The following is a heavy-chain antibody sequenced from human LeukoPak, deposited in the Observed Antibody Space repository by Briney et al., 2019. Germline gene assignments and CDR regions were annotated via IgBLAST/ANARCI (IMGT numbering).Heavy chain of an antibody. CDR1: GFTFTGYT. D-gene: IGHD3-16*01. Sequence: GGSLRLSCVGSGFTFTGYTMNWVRQAPGKGLEWVSSISALSSSIDYADSGKGLFTIARDNVRNSLYLHMSTRRAEDTAFYYCARDDYVSAGRPFYSWGQGTLVTVSS. CDR2: ISALSSSI. CDR3: ARDDYVSAGRPFYS. V-gene: IGHV3-21*06. J-gene: IGHJ4*02.